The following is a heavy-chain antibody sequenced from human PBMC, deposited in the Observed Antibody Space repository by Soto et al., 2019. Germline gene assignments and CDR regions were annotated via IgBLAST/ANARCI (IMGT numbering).Heavy chain of an antibody. D-gene: IGHD2-15*01. CDR1: GFTVSSNY. J-gene: IGHJ4*02. CDR2: IYSGGST. CDR3: ARQVVAAALRVQYYFDY. V-gene: IGHV3-53*01. Sequence: GSLRLSCAAYGFTVSSNYMSWVRQAPGKGLEWVSVIYSGGSTYYADSVKGRFTISRDNSKNTLYLQMNSLRAEDTAVYYCARQVVAAALRVQYYFDYWGQGTVVTVSS.